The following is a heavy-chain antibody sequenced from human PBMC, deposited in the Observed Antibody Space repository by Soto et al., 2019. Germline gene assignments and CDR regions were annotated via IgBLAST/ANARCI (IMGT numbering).Heavy chain of an antibody. CDR3: AKDYYDSSGYCAKIDY. CDR2: ISGSGGST. CDR1: GFTFSSYA. V-gene: IGHV3-23*01. Sequence: GGSLRLSCAASGFTFSSYAMSWVRQAPGKGLEWVSAISGSGGSTYYADSVKGRFTISRDNSKNTLYLQMNSLRAEDTDVYYCAKDYYDSSGYCAKIDYWGQGTLVTVSS. D-gene: IGHD3-22*01. J-gene: IGHJ4*02.